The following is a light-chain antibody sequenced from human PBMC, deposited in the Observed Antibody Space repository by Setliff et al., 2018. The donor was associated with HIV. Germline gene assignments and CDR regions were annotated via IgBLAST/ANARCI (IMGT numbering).Light chain of an antibody. CDR1: TSNIGTNY. Sequence: QSVLTQPPSVSAAPGQKVAISCSGNTSNIGTNYVSWYQQLPGTAPKLIIYDSIQRPSGIPARFSGSRSGTSATLTITGLQTGDEADYYCGTWDSTLSGAVFGGGTK. CDR3: GTWDSTLSGAV. V-gene: IGLV1-51*01. CDR2: DSI. J-gene: IGLJ2*01.